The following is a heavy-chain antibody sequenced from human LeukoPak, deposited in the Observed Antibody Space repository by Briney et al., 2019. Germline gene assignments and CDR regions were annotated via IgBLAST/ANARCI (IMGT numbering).Heavy chain of an antibody. V-gene: IGHV1-2*06. CDR1: GYTFTGYH. D-gene: IGHD2-2*01. J-gene: IGHJ4*02. Sequence: GASVKVSCKASGYTFTGYHMHWVRQAPGQGLEWMGRINPNSGDTNYAQKFQGRVTMTRDRSISTAYMELSRLRSDDTAVYYCARDYCSSTSCFFDYWGQGTLVTVSS. CDR2: INPNSGDT. CDR3: ARDYCSSTSCFFDY.